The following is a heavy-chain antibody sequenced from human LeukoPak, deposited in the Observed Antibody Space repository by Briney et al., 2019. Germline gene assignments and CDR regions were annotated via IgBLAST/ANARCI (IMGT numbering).Heavy chain of an antibody. CDR1: GGTFSSYA. J-gene: IGHJ4*02. CDR3: ARGYCSSTSCYFPDY. CDR2: IIPIFGTA. V-gene: IGHV1-69*13. Sequence: SVKVSCKASGGTFSSYAISWVRQAPGRGLEWMGGIIPIFGTANYAQKFQGRVTITADESTSTAYMELSSLRSEDTAVYYCARGYCSSTSCYFPDYWGQGTLVTASS. D-gene: IGHD2-2*01.